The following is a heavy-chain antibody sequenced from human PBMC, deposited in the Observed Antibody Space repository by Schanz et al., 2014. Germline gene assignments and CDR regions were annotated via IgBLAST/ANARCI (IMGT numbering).Heavy chain of an antibody. CDR1: GNTLSAYY. CDR2: IDPNSGGT. D-gene: IGHD3-3*01. J-gene: IGHJ3*01. V-gene: IGHV1-2*02. Sequence: QVQLVQSFSSLTPPGASFPFSCKASGNTLSAYYIHWIRQAPGQGLEWMGWIDPNSGGTNYAQKFQGRVTMTSDTSITTVYMEVNSLTSDDTAVFYCARTASHDVWRGYIPHYAFDLWGQGTVVIVSS. CDR3: ARTASHDVWRGYIPHYAFDL.